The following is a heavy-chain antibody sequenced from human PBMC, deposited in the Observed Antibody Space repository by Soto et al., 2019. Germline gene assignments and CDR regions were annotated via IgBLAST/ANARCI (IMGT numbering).Heavy chain of an antibody. Sequence: EVQLVESGGGLVQPGGSLRLSCAASGFTFSTYSMNWVRQAPGKGLEWLSYISSRSTIYYADSVKGRFTISRDNAKNSLYLQMNSLRDEDTAVSYCARATDHWGQGTLVTVSS. CDR3: ARATDH. V-gene: IGHV3-48*02. D-gene: IGHD2-21*02. CDR1: GFTFSTYS. J-gene: IGHJ4*02. CDR2: ISSRSTI.